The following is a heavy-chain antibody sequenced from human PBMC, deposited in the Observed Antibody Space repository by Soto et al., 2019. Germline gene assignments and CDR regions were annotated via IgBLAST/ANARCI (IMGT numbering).Heavy chain of an antibody. CDR1: GFTFSSYS. V-gene: IGHV3-21*01. Sequence: SGGSLRLSCAASGFTFSSYSMNWVRQAPGKGLEWVSSISSSSSYIYYADSVKGRFTISRDNAKNSLYLQMNSLRAEDTAVYYCARDPRIAAAADEADYWGQGTLVTVSS. CDR2: ISSSSSYI. CDR3: ARDPRIAAAADEADY. J-gene: IGHJ4*02. D-gene: IGHD6-13*01.